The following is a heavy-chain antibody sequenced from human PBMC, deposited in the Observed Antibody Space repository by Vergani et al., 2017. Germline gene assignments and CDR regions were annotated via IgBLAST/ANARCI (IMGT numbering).Heavy chain of an antibody. D-gene: IGHD4-11*01. CDR2: IDHTGRP. CDR3: ARVNTETDGHLYYYYYMDV. J-gene: IGHJ6*03. CDR1: GGSFTSYH. Sequence: QVQLQQWGGGLLKPSETLSLTCVVNGGSFTSYHWTWIRQSPGEGLEWVGVIDHTGRPDYNPSLKSRLTMSVDKSRTQFSLTLNSVTATDTAIYFCARVNTETDGHLYYYYYMDVWGQGTAVAVS. V-gene: IGHV4-34*01.